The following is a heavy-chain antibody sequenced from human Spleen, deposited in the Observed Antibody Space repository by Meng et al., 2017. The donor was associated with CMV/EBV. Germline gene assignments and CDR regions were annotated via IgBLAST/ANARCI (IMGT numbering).Heavy chain of an antibody. J-gene: IGHJ6*02. Sequence: GGSLRLSCAASGFTFSAYEMNWVRQAPGKGLEWVLYISSSGSRTYSADSVKGRFTISRDNAEKSLYLQMNGLRAEDTAVYYCARGRGDNWYYYGMDVWGRGTTVTVSS. D-gene: IGHD1-1*01. CDR1: GFTFSAYE. V-gene: IGHV3-48*03. CDR2: ISSSGSRT. CDR3: ARGRGDNWYYYGMDV.